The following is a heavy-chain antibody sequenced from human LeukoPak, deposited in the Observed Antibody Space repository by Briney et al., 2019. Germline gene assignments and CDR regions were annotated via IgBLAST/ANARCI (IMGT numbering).Heavy chain of an antibody. D-gene: IGHD3-16*01. Sequence: SETLSLTCTVSGYSISSGYYWGWIRQPPGKGLEWTGSIHHSGSTYYNPSLKSRVTISVDTSKNQFSLKLSSVTAADTAVYYCARDFLQGVRGNTGGSFDYWGQGILVPVSS. CDR3: ARDFLQGVRGNTGGSFDY. V-gene: IGHV4-38-2*02. CDR1: GYSISSGYY. J-gene: IGHJ4*02. CDR2: IHHSGST.